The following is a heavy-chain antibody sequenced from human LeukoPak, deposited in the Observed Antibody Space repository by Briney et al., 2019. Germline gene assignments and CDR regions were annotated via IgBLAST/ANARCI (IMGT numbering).Heavy chain of an antibody. CDR3: ARDLNSYDILTGYLHTFDY. D-gene: IGHD3-9*01. CDR2: IIPIFGTA. CDR1: GGTFSSYA. J-gene: IGHJ4*02. Sequence: GASVKVSCKASGGTFSSYAISWVRQAPGQGLEWMGGIIPIFGTANYAQKFQGRVTITADKSTSTAYKELSSLRSEDTAVYYCARDLNSYDILTGYLHTFDYWGQGTLVTVSS. V-gene: IGHV1-69*06.